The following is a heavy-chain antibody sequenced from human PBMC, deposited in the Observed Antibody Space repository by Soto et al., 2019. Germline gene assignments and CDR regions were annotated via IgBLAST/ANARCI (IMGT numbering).Heavy chain of an antibody. CDR1: GYSISSGCY. J-gene: IGHJ5*02. CDR3: ARDRLSVVPAAIGWFDP. Sequence: LSLTCAVSGYSISSGCYWGWIRQPPGKGLEWIGSIYHSGSTYYNPSLKSRVTISVDTSKNQFSLKLSSVTAADTAVYYCARDRLSVVPAAIGWFDPWGQGTLVTVSS. CDR2: IYHSGST. D-gene: IGHD2-2*01. V-gene: IGHV4-38-2*02.